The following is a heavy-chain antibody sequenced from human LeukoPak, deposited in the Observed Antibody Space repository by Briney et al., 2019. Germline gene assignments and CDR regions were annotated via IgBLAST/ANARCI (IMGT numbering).Heavy chain of an antibody. V-gene: IGHV4-31*03. J-gene: IGHJ5*02. D-gene: IGHD2-21*02. CDR2: IYYSGST. CDR1: GGSISSGGYY. CDR3: ARGPLAYCGGDCYNNWFDP. Sequence: PSQTLSLTCTVSGGSISSGGYYWSWIRQHPGKGLEWIGYIYYSGSTYYNPSLKSRVTISVDTSKNQFFLKLSSVTAADTAVYYCARGPLAYCGGDCYNNWFDPWGQGTLVTVSS.